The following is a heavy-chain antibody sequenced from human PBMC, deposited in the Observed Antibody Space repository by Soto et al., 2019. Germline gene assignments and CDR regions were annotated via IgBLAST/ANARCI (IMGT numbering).Heavy chain of an antibody. CDR1: GGSISSSSYY. CDR3: ARLSNLHDYGDYEIASDI. J-gene: IGHJ3*02. Sequence: QLQLQESGPGLVKPSETLSLTCTVSGGSISSSSYYWGWIRQPPGKGLKWIGSIYYSGSTYYNPSLKSRVTICVDTSKNQFSLKLSSVTAADTAVYYCARLSNLHDYGDYEIASDIWGQGTMVTVSS. D-gene: IGHD4-17*01. CDR2: IYYSGST. V-gene: IGHV4-39*01.